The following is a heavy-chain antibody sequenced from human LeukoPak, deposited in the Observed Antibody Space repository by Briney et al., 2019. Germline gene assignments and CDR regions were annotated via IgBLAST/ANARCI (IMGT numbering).Heavy chain of an antibody. Sequence: GGSLRLSCAASGFTFSSYAMSWVRQAPGKGLEWVSANSGSGGSTYYADSVKGRFTISRDNSKNTLYLQMNSLRAEDTAVYYCANYGSGGIDYWGQGTLVTVSS. CDR3: ANYGSGGIDY. D-gene: IGHD3-10*01. CDR1: GFTFSSYA. CDR2: NSGSGGST. J-gene: IGHJ4*02. V-gene: IGHV3-23*01.